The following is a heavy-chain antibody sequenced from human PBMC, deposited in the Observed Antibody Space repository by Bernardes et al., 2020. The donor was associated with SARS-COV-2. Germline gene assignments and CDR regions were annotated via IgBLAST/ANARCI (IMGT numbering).Heavy chain of an antibody. V-gene: IGHV3-33*01. Sequence: GRSLRLSCAASGFTFSSYGMHWVRQAPGKGLEWVAVIWYDGSNKYYADSVKGRFTISRDNSKNTLYLQMNSLRAEDTAVYYCARESAAMVTGGLDYWGQGTLVTVSS. CDR1: GFTFSSYG. J-gene: IGHJ4*02. D-gene: IGHD5-18*01. CDR3: ARESAAMVTGGLDY. CDR2: IWYDGSNK.